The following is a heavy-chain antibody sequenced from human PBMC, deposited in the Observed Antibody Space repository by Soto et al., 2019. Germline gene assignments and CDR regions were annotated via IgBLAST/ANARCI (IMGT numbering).Heavy chain of an antibody. CDR2: IYHGGST. CDR1: GYSISSGYY. CDR3: ARITVTTADFDY. D-gene: IGHD4-17*01. J-gene: IGHJ4*02. Sequence: PSETLSLTCAVSGYSISSGYYWGWLRQPPGKGLEWIGSIYHGGSTYYNPSLNSRVTLSVDKSKNQFSLKLSSVTAADTAVYYCARITVTTADFDYWGQGTLVTVSS. V-gene: IGHV4-38-2*01.